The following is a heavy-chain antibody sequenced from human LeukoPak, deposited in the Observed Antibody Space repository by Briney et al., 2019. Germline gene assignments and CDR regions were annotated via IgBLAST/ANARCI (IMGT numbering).Heavy chain of an antibody. CDR2: IRGSGYST. D-gene: IGHD3-3*01. J-gene: IGHJ4*02. V-gene: IGHV3-23*01. Sequence: GGSLRLSCAASGFTFSTYAMSWVRQAPGKGLEWVSAIRGSGYSTYYADSVKGRFTISRDNSKNTLYLQMNSLRSEDTAIYYCAKDPNYDFWSGYLDYWGQGTLVTVSS. CDR3: AKDPNYDFWSGYLDY. CDR1: GFTFSTYA.